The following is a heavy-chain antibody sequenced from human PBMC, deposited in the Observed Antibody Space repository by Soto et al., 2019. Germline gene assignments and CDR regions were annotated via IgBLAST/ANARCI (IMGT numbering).Heavy chain of an antibody. Sequence: QVQLQQWGAGLLKPSETLSLTCAVYGGSFSGYYWSWIRQPPGKGLEWIGEINHSGNTNYNPSPKSRVTISVDTSKNQFSLKLSSVTAADTAVYYCTSSWGSSQFILGELPTSGGWFDPWGQGTLVTVSS. V-gene: IGHV4-34*01. CDR1: GGSFSGYY. J-gene: IGHJ5*02. CDR3: TSSWGSSQFILGELPTSGGWFDP. CDR2: INHSGNT. D-gene: IGHD3-16*01.